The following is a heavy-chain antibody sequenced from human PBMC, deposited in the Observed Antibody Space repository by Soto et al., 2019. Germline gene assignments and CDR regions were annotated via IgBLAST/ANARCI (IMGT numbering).Heavy chain of an antibody. Sequence: QVQLQESGPGLVKPSQTLSLTCTVSGGSISSGDYYWSWIRQPPGKGLGWIGYIYYSGSTYYNPSLECRVTISVDPSKNQVPLTLSSVTAADTAVYYCARATAMTTVTFDIWGQGTMVTVSS. CDR2: IYYSGST. D-gene: IGHD4-17*01. J-gene: IGHJ3*02. CDR3: ARATAMTTVTFDI. V-gene: IGHV4-30-4*01. CDR1: GGSISSGDYY.